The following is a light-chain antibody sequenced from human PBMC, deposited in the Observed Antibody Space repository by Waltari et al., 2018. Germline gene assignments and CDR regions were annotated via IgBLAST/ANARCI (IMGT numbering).Light chain of an antibody. V-gene: IGLV4-69*01. Sequence: QLVLTQSPSASASLGASVKLTCTLSSGHSSYAIAWHQQQPEKGPRYLMKLNSDGSHSKGDGIPDRFSGSSSGAERYLTISSPQSEDEADYYCQTWGTGTGVFGGGTKLTVL. CDR1: SGHSSYA. CDR3: QTWGTGTGV. CDR2: LNSDGSH. J-gene: IGLJ3*02.